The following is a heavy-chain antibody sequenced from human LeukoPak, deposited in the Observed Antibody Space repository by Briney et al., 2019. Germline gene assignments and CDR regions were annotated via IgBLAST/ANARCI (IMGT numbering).Heavy chain of an antibody. Sequence: PTGGSLRLSCAASGFTFSSYAMSWVRQAPGKGLEWVSATSGSGGSTYYADSVKGRFTISRDNSKNTLYLQMNSLRAEDTAVYYCAKDPVPFARIPSSFDYWGQGTLVTVSS. CDR3: AKDPVPFARIPSSFDY. V-gene: IGHV3-23*01. D-gene: IGHD2-15*01. J-gene: IGHJ4*02. CDR1: GFTFSSYA. CDR2: TSGSGGST.